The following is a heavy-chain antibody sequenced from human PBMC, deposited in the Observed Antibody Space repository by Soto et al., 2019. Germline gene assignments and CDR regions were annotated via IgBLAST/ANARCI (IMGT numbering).Heavy chain of an antibody. CDR3: ARSLEWLPLDY. D-gene: IGHD3-3*01. CDR1: GYTFTSYA. J-gene: IGHJ4*02. V-gene: IGHV1-3*01. CDR2: INAGNGNT. Sequence: ASVKVSCKASGYTFTSYAMHWVRQAPGQRLEWMGWINAGNGNTKYSQKLQGRVTITRDTSAGTAYMELSSLRSEDTAVYYCARSLEWLPLDYWGQGTLVTVSS.